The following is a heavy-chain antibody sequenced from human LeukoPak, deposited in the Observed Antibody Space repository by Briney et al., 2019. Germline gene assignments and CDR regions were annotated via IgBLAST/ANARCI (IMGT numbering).Heavy chain of an antibody. CDR1: GFTFSSYG. CDR2: ISYDGSNK. D-gene: IGHD3-22*01. CDR3: AKDEDYDSSGLDP. V-gene: IGHV3-30*18. J-gene: IGHJ5*02. Sequence: GSLRLSCAASGFTFSSYGMHWVRQAPGKGLEWVAVISYDGSNKYYADSVKGRFTISRDNSKNTLYLQMNSLRAEDTAVYYCAKDEDYDSSGLDPWGQGTLVTVSS.